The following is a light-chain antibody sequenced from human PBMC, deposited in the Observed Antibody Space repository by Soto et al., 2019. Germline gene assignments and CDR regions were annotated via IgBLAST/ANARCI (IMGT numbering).Light chain of an antibody. Sequence: QSVLTQPASVSGTPGQSTTISCTGSNSDVGIYDFVSWYQHRPGRAPKLIVSEVSHRPSGVSNRFSGSKSGNTASLTISGLQSEDEADYYCISYTSDDVRYVFGTGTKVTVL. CDR1: NSDVGIYDF. V-gene: IGLV2-14*01. CDR2: EVS. CDR3: ISYTSDDVRYV. J-gene: IGLJ1*01.